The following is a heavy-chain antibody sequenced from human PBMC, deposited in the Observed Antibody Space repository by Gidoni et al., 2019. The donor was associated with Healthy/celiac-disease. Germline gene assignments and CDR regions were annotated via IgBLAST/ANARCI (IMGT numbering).Heavy chain of an antibody. D-gene: IGHD1-1*01. CDR1: GGTFSSYA. Sequence: QVQLVQSGAEVTKPGSSVKVSCKASGGTFSSYAISWVRQAPGQGLEWMGGIIPIFGTANYAQKFQGRVTITADESTSTAYMELSSLRSEDTAVYYCAIPPYNWNDGGGAFDIWGQGTMVTVSS. CDR3: AIPPYNWNDGGGAFDI. CDR2: IIPIFGTA. V-gene: IGHV1-69*01. J-gene: IGHJ3*02.